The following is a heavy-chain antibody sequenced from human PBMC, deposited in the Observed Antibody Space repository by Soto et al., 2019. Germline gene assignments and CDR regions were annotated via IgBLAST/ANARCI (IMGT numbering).Heavy chain of an antibody. V-gene: IGHV3-30*18. CDR1: GFTFSSYG. CDR3: AKDKYSSWYETHHYYYGMDV. J-gene: IGHJ6*02. CDR2: ISYDGSNK. D-gene: IGHD6-13*01. Sequence: GGSLRLSCAASGFTFSSYGMHWVRQAPGKGLEWVAVISYDGSNKYYADSVKGRFTISRDNSKNTLYLQMNSLRAEDTAVYYCAKDKYSSWYETHHYYYGMDVWGQGTTVTVSS.